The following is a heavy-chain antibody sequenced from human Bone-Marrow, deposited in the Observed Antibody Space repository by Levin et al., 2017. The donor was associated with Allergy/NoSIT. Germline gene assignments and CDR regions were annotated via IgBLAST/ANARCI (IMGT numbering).Heavy chain of an antibody. Sequence: SQTLSLTCAISGDSVSTDTAAWNWIRQSPSRGLEWLGRTYYRSKWYSNYAGSVRSRITIEPDTSKNQYSLQLKSVTPDDTAVYFCARDKTVSGLNDAFDIWGQGTLVTVSS. D-gene: IGHD6-19*01. V-gene: IGHV6-1*01. CDR3: ARDKTVSGLNDAFDI. CDR2: TYYRSKWYS. CDR1: GDSVSTDTAA. J-gene: IGHJ3*02.